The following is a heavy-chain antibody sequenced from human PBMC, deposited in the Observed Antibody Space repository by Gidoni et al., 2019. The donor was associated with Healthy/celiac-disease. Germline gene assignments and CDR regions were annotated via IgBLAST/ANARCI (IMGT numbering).Heavy chain of an antibody. D-gene: IGHD1-1*01. CDR1: GYTFTGYY. CDR3: ARVVSGWDFDY. CDR2: INPNSGGT. Sequence: QVQMVRSEAEVKKPGASVKVCCKASGYTFTGYYMHWVRQAPGQGLEWMGRINPNSGGTNYAQKFQGRVTMTRDTSISTAYMELSRLRSDDTAVYYCARVVSGWDFDYWGQGTLVTVSS. V-gene: IGHV1-2*06. J-gene: IGHJ4*02.